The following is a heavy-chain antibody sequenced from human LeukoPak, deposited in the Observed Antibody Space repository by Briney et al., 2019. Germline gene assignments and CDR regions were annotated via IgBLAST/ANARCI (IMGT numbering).Heavy chain of an antibody. V-gene: IGHV3-23*01. J-gene: IGHJ6*02. CDR2: ISGSGGGT. CDR1: GFTFTGYA. CDR3: AKGDFYGDYPYGMDV. Sequence: GGSLRLSCAASGFTFTGYAMSWVGQAPGKGLEWVSAISGSGGGTYYADSVKGRFTISRDNTKNTLYLQMNSLRAEDTAVYYCAKGDFYGDYPYGMDVWGQGTTVTVSS. D-gene: IGHD3-3*01.